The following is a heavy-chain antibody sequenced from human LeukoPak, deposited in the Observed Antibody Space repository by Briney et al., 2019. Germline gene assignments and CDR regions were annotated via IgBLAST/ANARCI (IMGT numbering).Heavy chain of an antibody. D-gene: IGHD3-9*01. CDR2: MNPNSGNT. V-gene: IGHV1-8*01. J-gene: IGHJ5*02. CDR1: GHTFTSYD. CDR3: ARGLNTLSVPRYFPWRAARPPTHFDP. Sequence: GASVKVSCKASGHTFTSYDINWVRQAPGQGLEWMGWMNPNSGNTDYAHKIQGRVTMTRNTSISTAYMEMSSLRSEDTAVYYCARGLNTLSVPRYFPWRAARPPTHFDPWGQGTLVTVSS.